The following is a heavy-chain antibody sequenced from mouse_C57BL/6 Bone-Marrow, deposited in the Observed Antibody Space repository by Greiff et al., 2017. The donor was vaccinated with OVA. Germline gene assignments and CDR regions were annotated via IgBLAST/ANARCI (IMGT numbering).Heavy chain of an antibody. CDR1: GYTFTDYY. D-gene: IGHD4-1*01. Sequence: VQLQQSGPELVKPGASVKISCKASGYTFTDYYMNWVKQSHGKSLEWIGDINPNNGGTSYNQKFKGKATLTVDKSSSTAYMELRSLTSEDSAVYYCVGRGVGPRDYWGQGTTLTVSS. V-gene: IGHV1-26*01. J-gene: IGHJ2*01. CDR2: INPNNGGT. CDR3: VGRGVGPRDY.